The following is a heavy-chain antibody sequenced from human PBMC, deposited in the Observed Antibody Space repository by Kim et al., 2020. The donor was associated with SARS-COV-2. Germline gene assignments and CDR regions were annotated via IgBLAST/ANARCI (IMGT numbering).Heavy chain of an antibody. CDR1: GGSISINSYY. CDR3: ARRPSTLVWFAP. J-gene: IGHJ5*02. Sequence: SETLSLTCTVSGGSISINSYYWGWIRQPPGKGLEWIGSISSYSGTTYYNPSLRNRVTISVDTSKNQFSLKLSSVTAADTAVYYCARRPSTLVWFAPWGQGTLVTVSS. D-gene: IGHD1-26*01. CDR2: ISSYSGTT. V-gene: IGHV4-39*01.